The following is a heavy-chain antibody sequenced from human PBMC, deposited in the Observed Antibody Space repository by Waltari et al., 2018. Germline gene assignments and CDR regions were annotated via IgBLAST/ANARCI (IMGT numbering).Heavy chain of an antibody. V-gene: IGHV4-61*02. CDR1: GGSISSGSYY. J-gene: IGHJ4*02. Sequence: QVQLQESGPGLVKPSQTLSLTCTVSGGSISSGSYYWSWIRQPAGKGLEWIGRIYTSGSTNYNPSLKSRVTISVDTSKNQFSLKLSSVTAADTAVYYCASAKLGEFDYWGQGTLVTVSS. CDR2: IYTSGST. CDR3: ASAKLGEFDY. D-gene: IGHD7-27*01.